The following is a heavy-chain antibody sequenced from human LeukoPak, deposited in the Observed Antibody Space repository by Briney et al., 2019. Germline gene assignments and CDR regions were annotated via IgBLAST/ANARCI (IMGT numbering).Heavy chain of an antibody. CDR2: IDHSGST. Sequence: SETLSLTCAVSGGSISSGGYSWSWIRQPPGKGLEWIGYIDHSGSTYYNPSLKSRVTISVDRSKNQFSLKLSSVTAADTAVYYCARELGNYYYGSGSTLRAFDIWGQGTMVTVSS. CDR3: ARELGNYYYGSGSTLRAFDI. J-gene: IGHJ3*02. CDR1: GGSISSGGYS. D-gene: IGHD3-10*01. V-gene: IGHV4-30-2*02.